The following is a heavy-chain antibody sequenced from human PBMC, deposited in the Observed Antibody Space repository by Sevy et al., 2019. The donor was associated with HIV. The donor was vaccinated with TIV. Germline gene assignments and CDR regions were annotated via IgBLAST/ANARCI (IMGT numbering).Heavy chain of an antibody. Sequence: ASVKVSCKASGGTFSSYAISWVRQAPGQGLEWMGGIIPIFGTANYAQKFQGRVTITADKSTSTAYMELSILRSEDTAVYYCARDRRSGSRESAFDIWGQGTMVTVSS. CDR1: GGTFSSYA. D-gene: IGHD1-26*01. J-gene: IGHJ3*02. V-gene: IGHV1-69*06. CDR3: ARDRRSGSRESAFDI. CDR2: IIPIFGTA.